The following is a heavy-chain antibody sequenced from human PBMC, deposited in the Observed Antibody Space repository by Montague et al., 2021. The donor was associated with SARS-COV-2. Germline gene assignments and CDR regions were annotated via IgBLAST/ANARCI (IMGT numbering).Heavy chain of an antibody. Sequence: SLRLSCAVSGFTFDDYGMSWVRQAPGKGLEWVSGISRSGDRTAYGDSMKGRFTISRDNAKNSLYLQMNSLRVEDTAFYHCSRGGGMIRGVVDFWGQGILVSVSS. CDR3: SRGGGMIRGVVDF. V-gene: IGHV3-20*01. CDR1: GFTFDDYG. CDR2: ISRSGDRT. J-gene: IGHJ4*02. D-gene: IGHD3-10*01.